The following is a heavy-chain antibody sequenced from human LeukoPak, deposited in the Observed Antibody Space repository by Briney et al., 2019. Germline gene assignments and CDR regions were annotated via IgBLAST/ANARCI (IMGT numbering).Heavy chain of an antibody. D-gene: IGHD3-10*01. CDR3: ARDLGAYGSGSYYKRFDP. J-gene: IGHJ5*02. CDR2: IYHTGST. Sequence: SETLSLTCSVSGYSISSGYYWGWIRQPLGKGLEWIGSIYHTGSTYYNPTLKSRVTISVDTSKNQLSLKLSSVTAADTAVYYCARDLGAYGSGSYYKRFDPWGQGTLVTVSS. CDR1: GYSISSGYY. V-gene: IGHV4-38-2*02.